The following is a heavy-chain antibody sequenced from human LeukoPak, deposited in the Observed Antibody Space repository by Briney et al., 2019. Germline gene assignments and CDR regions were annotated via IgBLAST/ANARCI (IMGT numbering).Heavy chain of an antibody. V-gene: IGHV3-53*01. J-gene: IGHJ4*02. CDR3: AREVSMRTGEDY. CDR2: IYSDGST. D-gene: IGHD3-10*01. CDR1: GFTVSSNY. Sequence: GGSLRLSCAASGFTVSSNYMSWVRQAPGKGLEWVSVIYSDGSTYYADSVKGRFTISRDNSKNTLYLQMTSLRAEDTAVYYCAREVSMRTGEDYWGQGTLVTVSS.